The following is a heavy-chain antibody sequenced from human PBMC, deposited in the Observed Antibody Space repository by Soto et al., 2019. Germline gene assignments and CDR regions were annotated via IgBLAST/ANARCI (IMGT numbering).Heavy chain of an antibody. CDR3: DGDSFIVATKYHYYGRAL. D-gene: IGHD5-12*01. Sequence: GGSLRLSCAASGFTFSSYGMHWVRQAPGKGLEWVAVIWYDGSNKYYADSVKGRFTISRDNSKNTLYLQMNSLRAEDTAVYYCDGDSFIVATKYHYYGRALCGHGTT. CDR2: IWYDGSNK. CDR1: GFTFSSYG. V-gene: IGHV3-33*01. J-gene: IGHJ6*02.